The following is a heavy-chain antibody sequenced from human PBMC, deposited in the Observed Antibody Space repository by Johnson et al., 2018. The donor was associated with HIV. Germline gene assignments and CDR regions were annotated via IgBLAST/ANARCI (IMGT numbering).Heavy chain of an antibody. CDR3: AKVRRAVYGFDI. Sequence: VQLVESGGDVVQPGGSLRLSCAASGFTFSNYGFHWVRQAPGKGLEWVAFIQYDDNNEYYADSVKGRFTMSRDISKNTVHLQINSLRAEDTAVYYCAKVRRAVYGFDIWGQGTMVTVSS. J-gene: IGHJ3*02. CDR1: GFTFSNYG. CDR2: IQYDDNNE. V-gene: IGHV3-30*02.